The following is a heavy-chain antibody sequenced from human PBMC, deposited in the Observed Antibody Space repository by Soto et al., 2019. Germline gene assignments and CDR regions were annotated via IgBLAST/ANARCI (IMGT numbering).Heavy chain of an antibody. J-gene: IGHJ6*02. CDR1: GGYISSGGYY. CDR2: IYYVGIT. Sequence: QVQLQESGPGLVKPLRTLSLTCTVSGGYISSGGYYWSWIRQHPGKGLDWIGHIYYVGITYYNPSLKSRVNISVDTSMNQFSLKLSSVTAADTAVYYCARAHYYNYGMDVWGQGTTVTVSS. CDR3: ARAHYYNYGMDV. V-gene: IGHV4-31*03.